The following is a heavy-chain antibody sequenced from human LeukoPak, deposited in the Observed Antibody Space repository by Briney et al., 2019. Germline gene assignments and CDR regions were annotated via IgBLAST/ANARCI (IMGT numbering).Heavy chain of an antibody. J-gene: IGHJ6*03. Sequence: ASVKVSCKASGYTFTSYGISWVRQAPGQGLEWMGWISAYNGNTNCAQKLQGRVTMTTDTSTSTAYMELRSLRSDDTAVYYCARDDGGFNSKLANYYYYMDVWGKGTTVTVSS. D-gene: IGHD5-24*01. CDR2: ISAYNGNT. V-gene: IGHV1-18*01. CDR1: GYTFTSYG. CDR3: ARDDGGFNSKLANYYYYMDV.